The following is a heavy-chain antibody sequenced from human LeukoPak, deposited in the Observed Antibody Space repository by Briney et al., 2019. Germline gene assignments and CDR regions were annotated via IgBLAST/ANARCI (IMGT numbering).Heavy chain of an antibody. CDR3: AKDFTHYGDYSPLDY. Sequence: QPGGSLRLSCAASGFTFSSYGMHWVRQAPGKGLEWVAVISYDGSNKYYADSVKGRFTISRDNSKNTLYLQMNSLRAEDTAVYYCAKDFTHYGDYSPLDYWGQGTLVTVSS. V-gene: IGHV3-30*18. CDR2: ISYDGSNK. D-gene: IGHD4-17*01. CDR1: GFTFSSYG. J-gene: IGHJ4*02.